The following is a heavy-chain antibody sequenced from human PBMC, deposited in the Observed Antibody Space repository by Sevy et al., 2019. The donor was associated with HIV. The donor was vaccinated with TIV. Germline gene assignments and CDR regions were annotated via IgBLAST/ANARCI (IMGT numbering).Heavy chain of an antibody. CDR1: GYTFTSYG. CDR3: ASMYYDILTGYYSLDY. J-gene: IGHJ4*02. D-gene: IGHD3-9*01. Sequence: ASVKVSCKASGYTFTSYGISWVRQAPGQGLEWMGWISAYNGNTNYAQKLQGRVTMTTDTSTSTAYMELRSLRSDDTAVYYCASMYYDILTGYYSLDYWDQGTLVTVSS. CDR2: ISAYNGNT. V-gene: IGHV1-18*01.